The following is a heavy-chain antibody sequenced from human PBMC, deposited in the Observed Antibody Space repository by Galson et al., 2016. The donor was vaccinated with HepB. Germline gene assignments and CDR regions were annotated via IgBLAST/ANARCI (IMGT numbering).Heavy chain of an antibody. V-gene: IGHV3-23*01. CDR1: GFTFSSYA. D-gene: IGHD1-26*01. CDR2: ISGSGGST. CDR3: ANHVGGTPFDY. J-gene: IGHJ4*01. Sequence: SLRLSCAASGFTFSSYAMSWVRQAPGKGLEWVSAISGSGGSTYYADSVKGRFTISRDNSKHTLYLQMHSLRAEDTAVYYCANHVGGTPFDYWGHGTLVTCSS.